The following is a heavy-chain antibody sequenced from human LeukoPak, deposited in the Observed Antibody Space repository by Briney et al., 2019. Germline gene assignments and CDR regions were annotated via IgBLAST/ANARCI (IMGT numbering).Heavy chain of an antibody. CDR3: AKVSRIVVVTAMYFDY. J-gene: IGHJ4*02. D-gene: IGHD2-21*02. CDR2: IRYDGSNK. Sequence: PGGSLRLSCAASGFTFSSYGMHWVRQAPGKGLEWVAFIRYDGSNKYYADSVKGRFTISRDNSKNTLYLQMNSLRAEDTAVYYCAKVSRIVVVTAMYFDYWGQGTLVTVSS. V-gene: IGHV3-30*02. CDR1: GFTFSSYG.